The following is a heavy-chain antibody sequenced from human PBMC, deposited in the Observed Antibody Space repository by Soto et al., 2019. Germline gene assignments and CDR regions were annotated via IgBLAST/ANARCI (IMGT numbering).Heavy chain of an antibody. CDR1: GFTFSSYG. J-gene: IGHJ6*02. V-gene: IGHV3-30*18. CDR2: ISYDGSNK. Sequence: QVQLVESGGGVVQPGRSLRLSCAASGFTFSSYGMHWVRQAPGKGLERVAGISYDGSNKSYADSVKGRFTISRDNSKNTLYLHLNSLRAEDTAVYYCAKRAPVRVYYYYGMDVWGQGTTVTVSS. D-gene: IGHD3-10*01. CDR3: AKRAPVRVYYYYGMDV.